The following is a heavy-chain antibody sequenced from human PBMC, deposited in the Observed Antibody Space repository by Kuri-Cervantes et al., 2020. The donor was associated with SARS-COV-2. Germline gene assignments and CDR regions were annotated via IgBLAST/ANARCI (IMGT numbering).Heavy chain of an antibody. CDR3: ARGPVYYYVSSGYYFYYYYMDV. D-gene: IGHD3-22*01. CDR1: GGSFSDYY. CDR2: INHSGST. Sequence: SETLSLTCAVYGGSFSDYYWSWIRQPPGKGLEWIGEINHSGSTNYNPSLKSRVTISVDTSKNQFSLRLSSVSAADTAVYYCARGPVYYYVSSGYYFYYYYMDVWGKGTTVTVSS. J-gene: IGHJ6*03. V-gene: IGHV4-34*01.